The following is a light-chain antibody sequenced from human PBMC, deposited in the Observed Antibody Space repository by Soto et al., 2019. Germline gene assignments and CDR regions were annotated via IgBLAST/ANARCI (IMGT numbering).Light chain of an antibody. Sequence: EIVLTQSPATLSLSPGDRATLSCRASQSVTDFLAWYQQKPGQAPRLLIYDASNRATGVPARFSGSGSGTDFTLTISSLEPEDSAVYYWQQRSGWPPLTFGGGTKVAIK. J-gene: IGKJ4*01. CDR1: QSVTDF. V-gene: IGKV3-11*01. CDR3: QQRSGWPPLT. CDR2: DAS.